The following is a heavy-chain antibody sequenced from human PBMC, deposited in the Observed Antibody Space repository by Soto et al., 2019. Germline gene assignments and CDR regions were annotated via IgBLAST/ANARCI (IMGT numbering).Heavy chain of an antibody. V-gene: IGHV3-48*02. CDR1: GFTFSSYE. CDR2: ISSSSSTI. Sequence: GGSLRLSCAASGFTFSSYEMNWVRQAPGKGLEWVSYISSSSSTIYYADSVKGRFTISRDNAKNSLYLQMNSLRDEDTAVYYCARSGCSGGSCYGIYYYYGMDVWGQGTTVTVSS. CDR3: ARSGCSGGSCYGIYYYYGMDV. J-gene: IGHJ6*02. D-gene: IGHD2-15*01.